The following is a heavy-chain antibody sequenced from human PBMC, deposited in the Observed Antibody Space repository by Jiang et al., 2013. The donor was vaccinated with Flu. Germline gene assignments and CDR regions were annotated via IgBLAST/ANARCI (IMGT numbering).Heavy chain of an antibody. V-gene: IGHV4-31*03. J-gene: IGHJ5*02. CDR3: ARAQKDIVVVPAAILVPSQKYNWFDP. Sequence: TCTVSGGSISSGGYYWSWIRQHPGKGLEWIGYIYYSGSTYYNPSLKSRVTISVDTSKNQFSLKLSSVTAADTAVYYCARAQKDIVVVPAAILVPSQKYNWFDPWGQGTLVTVSS. CDR2: IYYSGST. D-gene: IGHD2-2*01. CDR1: GGSISSGGYY.